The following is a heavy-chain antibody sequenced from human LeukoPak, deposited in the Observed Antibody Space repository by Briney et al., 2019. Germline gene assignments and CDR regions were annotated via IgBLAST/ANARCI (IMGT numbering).Heavy chain of an antibody. Sequence: SETLSLTCAVYGGSFSGYYWSWIRQPPGKGLEWIGEINHSGSTNYNPSLKSRVTISVDTSKNQFSLKLSSVTAADTAVYYCARGRTAMAWGQGTLVTVSS. D-gene: IGHD5-18*01. CDR3: ARGRTAMA. CDR2: INHSGST. CDR1: GGSFSGYY. J-gene: IGHJ4*02. V-gene: IGHV4-34*01.